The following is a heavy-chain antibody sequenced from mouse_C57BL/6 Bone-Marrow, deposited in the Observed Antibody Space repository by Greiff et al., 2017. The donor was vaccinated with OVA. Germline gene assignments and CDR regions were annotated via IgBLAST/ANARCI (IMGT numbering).Heavy chain of an antibody. CDR1: GYSFTDYN. CDR2: INPKYGTT. CDR3: AKNDYDVGYLDY. Sequence: EVLLVESGPELVKPGASVKLSCKASGYSFTDYNMNWVKQSNGKSLEWIGVINPKYGTTSYNQKFKGKATLTVDQSSSTAYMQLNSLTSEDSAVYYCAKNDYDVGYLDYWGQGTTLTVSS. V-gene: IGHV1-39*01. D-gene: IGHD2-4*01. J-gene: IGHJ2*01.